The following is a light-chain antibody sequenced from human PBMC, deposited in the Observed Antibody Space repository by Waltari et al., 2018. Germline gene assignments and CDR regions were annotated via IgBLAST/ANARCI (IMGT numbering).Light chain of an antibody. Sequence: QSALTQPRSVSGSPGQSVTISCTGTSSDVGGYNYVSWYRQHPGKAPKLRIYDVPERPSGVPDRFSGSKSGNTASLTISGLQAEDEADYYCCSYIGSYSVVFGGGTKLTVL. V-gene: IGLV2-11*01. CDR2: DVP. CDR3: CSYIGSYSVV. J-gene: IGLJ2*01. CDR1: SSDVGGYNY.